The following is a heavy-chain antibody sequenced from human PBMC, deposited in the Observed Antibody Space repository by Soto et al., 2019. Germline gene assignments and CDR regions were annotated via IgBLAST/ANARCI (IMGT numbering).Heavy chain of an antibody. J-gene: IGHJ4*02. CDR1: GFTLSDDY. Sequence: EVQLVESGGGLVQPGGSLRLSCAASGFTLSDDYMDWVRQAPGKGLEWVGRIKRKSDGGTTDYAAPIKGRFTISRDDSKNILYLQMNSLKTEDTAVYYCATVDFWRGYQYFDYWGQRTLVTVSS. CDR2: IKRKSDGGTT. V-gene: IGHV3-15*01. D-gene: IGHD3-3*01. CDR3: ATVDFWRGYQYFDY.